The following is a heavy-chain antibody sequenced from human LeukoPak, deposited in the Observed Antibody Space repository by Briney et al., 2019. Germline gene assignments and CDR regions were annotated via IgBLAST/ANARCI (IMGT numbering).Heavy chain of an antibody. CDR3: ARGSSGSYSRWWYFDL. D-gene: IGHD3-10*01. V-gene: IGHV5-51*01. J-gene: IGHJ2*01. CDR1: GSRFTSYW. Sequence: KPGASLKISCKGSGSRFTSYWIGWVRQMPGKGLEWMGIIYPGDSDTRYSPSFQGQVTISADKSISTAYLQWSSLKASDTAMYYCARGSSGSYSRWWYFDLWGRGTLVTVSS. CDR2: IYPGDSDT.